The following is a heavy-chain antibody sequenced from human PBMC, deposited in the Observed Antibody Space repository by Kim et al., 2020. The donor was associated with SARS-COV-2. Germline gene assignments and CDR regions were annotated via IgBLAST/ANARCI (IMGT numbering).Heavy chain of an antibody. V-gene: IGHV3-13*01. D-gene: IGHD3-9*01. Sequence: GSLRLSCAASGFTFSSYDMHWVRQATGKGLEWVSAIGTAGDTYYPGSVKGRFTISRENAKNSLYLQMNSLRAGDTAVYYCARGGKLRYFDWPTRTPYYGMDVWGQGTTVTVSS. J-gene: IGHJ6*02. CDR2: IGTAGDT. CDR3: ARGGKLRYFDWPTRTPYYGMDV. CDR1: GFTFSSYD.